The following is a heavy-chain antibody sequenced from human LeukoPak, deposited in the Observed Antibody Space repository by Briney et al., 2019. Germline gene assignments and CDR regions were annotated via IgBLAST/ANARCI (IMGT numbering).Heavy chain of an antibody. Sequence: SQTLSLTCTVSGVSISSGGYYWTWIRQPPGKGLEWIGYIYHSGSHYYNPSLKSRVTISVDTSKNQFSLKLSSVTAADTAVYYCAREVAAASGCFDPWGEGTLVTVSS. J-gene: IGHJ5*02. CDR3: AREVAAASGCFDP. D-gene: IGHD6-13*01. CDR1: GVSISSGGYY. CDR2: IYHSGSH. V-gene: IGHV4-30-2*01.